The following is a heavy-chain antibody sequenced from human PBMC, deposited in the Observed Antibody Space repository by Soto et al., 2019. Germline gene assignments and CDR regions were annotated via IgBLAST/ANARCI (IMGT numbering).Heavy chain of an antibody. V-gene: IGHV3-7*04. CDR3: ARFYYDSSGYLPSPYYYYYGMDV. CDR2: IKQDGSEK. CDR1: GETFCSYG. Sequence: CAASGETFCSYGVGGVLKTTGKGLEWVANIKQDGSEKYYVDSVKGRFTISRDNAKNSLYLQMNSLRAEDTAVYYCARFYYDSSGYLPSPYYYYYGMDVWGQGTTVTVSS. J-gene: IGHJ6*02. D-gene: IGHD3-22*01.